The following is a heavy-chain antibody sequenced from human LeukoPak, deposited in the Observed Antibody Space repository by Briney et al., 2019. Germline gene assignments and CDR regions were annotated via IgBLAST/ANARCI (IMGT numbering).Heavy chain of an antibody. D-gene: IGHD3-10*01. J-gene: IGHJ4*02. V-gene: IGHV4-39*07. CDR2: IYYSGST. Sequence: SETLSLTCTVSGGSISSSSYYWGWIRQPPGKGLEWIGSIYYSGSTYYNPSLKSRVTISVDTSKNQFSLKLSSVTAADTAVYYCARDQYGSGSHDYWGQGTLVTVSS. CDR1: GGSISSSSYY. CDR3: ARDQYGSGSHDY.